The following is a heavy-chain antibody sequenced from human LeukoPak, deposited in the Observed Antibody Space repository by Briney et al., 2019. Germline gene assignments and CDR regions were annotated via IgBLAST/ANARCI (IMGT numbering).Heavy chain of an antibody. CDR3: ARIPLHYGDYGWFDP. Sequence: GGSLRLSCAASGFTVSSNYMSWVRQAPGKGLEWVSDIYSGGSTYYADSVKGRFTISRDNSKNTLYLQMNSLRAEDTAVYYCARIPLHYGDYGWFDPWGQGTLVTVSS. J-gene: IGHJ5*02. V-gene: IGHV3-53*01. D-gene: IGHD4-17*01. CDR1: GFTVSSNY. CDR2: IYSGGST.